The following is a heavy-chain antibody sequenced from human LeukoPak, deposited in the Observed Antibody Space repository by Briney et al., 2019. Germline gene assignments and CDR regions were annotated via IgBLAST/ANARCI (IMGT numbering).Heavy chain of an antibody. CDR2: IYYSGST. D-gene: IGHD6-19*01. CDR3: ARGAHDSGWYYFDY. V-gene: IGHV4-31*03. J-gene: IGHJ4*02. CDR1: GGSISSGGYY. Sequence: PSETLSLTCTVSGGSISSGGYYWSWIRQHPGKGLEWIGYIYYSGSTYYNPSLKSRVTISVDTSKNQFSLKLSSVTAADTAVYYCARGAHDSGWYYFDYWGQGTLVTVSS.